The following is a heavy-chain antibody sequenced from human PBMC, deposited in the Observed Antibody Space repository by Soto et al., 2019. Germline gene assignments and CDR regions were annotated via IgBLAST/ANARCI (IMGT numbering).Heavy chain of an antibody. J-gene: IGHJ3*02. CDR3: ARDGPRITISYLAFDI. Sequence: ASVKVSCKASGYTFTSYYMHWVRQAPGQGLEWMGIINPSGGSTSYAQKFQGRVTMTRDTSTSTVYMELSSLRSEDTAVYYCARDGPRITISYLAFDIWGQGTMVTVS. CDR1: GYTFTSYY. D-gene: IGHD3-9*01. V-gene: IGHV1-46*01. CDR2: INPSGGST.